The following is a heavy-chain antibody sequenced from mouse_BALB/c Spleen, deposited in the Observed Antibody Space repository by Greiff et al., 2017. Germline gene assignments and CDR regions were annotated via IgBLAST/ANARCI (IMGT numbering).Heavy chain of an antibody. CDR2: ISSGSSTI. CDR3: ARSITTVVDLLAY. D-gene: IGHD1-1*01. CDR1: GFTFSSFG. J-gene: IGHJ3*01. Sequence: EVQRVESGGGLVQPGGSRKLSCAASGFTFSSFGMHWVRQAPEKGLEWVAYISSGSSTIYYADTVKGRFTISRANPKNTLFLQMTSLRSEDTAMYYCARSITTVVDLLAYWGQGTLVTVSA. V-gene: IGHV5-17*02.